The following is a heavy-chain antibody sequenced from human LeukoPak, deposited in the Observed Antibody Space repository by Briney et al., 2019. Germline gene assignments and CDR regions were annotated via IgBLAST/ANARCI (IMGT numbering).Heavy chain of an antibody. Sequence: PGGSLRLSCAASGFTVSSNYMSWVRQAPGKGLEWVSVTYSGGSTYYADSVKGRFTISRDNSKNTLYLQMNSLRAEDTAVYYCARERDGNIFDYWGQGTLVTVSS. J-gene: IGHJ4*02. CDR3: ARERDGNIFDY. D-gene: IGHD4-23*01. V-gene: IGHV3-53*01. CDR2: TYSGGST. CDR1: GFTVSSNY.